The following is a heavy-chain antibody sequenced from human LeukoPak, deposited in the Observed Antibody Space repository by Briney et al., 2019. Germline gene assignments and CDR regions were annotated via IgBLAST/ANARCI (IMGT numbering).Heavy chain of an antibody. CDR1: GGSFSGYY. CDR3: ARQKPEGYYFDY. V-gene: IGHV4-34*01. Sequence: SETLSLTCAVYGGSFSGYYWSWIRQPPGKGLEWIGEINHSGSTNYNPSLKSRVTISVDTSKNQFSLKLSSVTAADTAVYYCARQKPEGYYFDYWGQGTLVTVSS. J-gene: IGHJ4*02. CDR2: INHSGST.